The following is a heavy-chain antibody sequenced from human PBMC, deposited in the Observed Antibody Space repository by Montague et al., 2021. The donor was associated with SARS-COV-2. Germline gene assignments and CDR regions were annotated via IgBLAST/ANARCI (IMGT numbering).Heavy chain of an antibody. Sequence: SETLSLTCTVSGGSISSSNYCWGWIRQPPGKGLEWIGYFYFGGSTYYNPSLKSRITISVDTSKNHFSLKLTSVTAADTAVYYCARDVAKRFSGSETAGGFDYWGQGTPVTVSS. CDR2: FYFGGST. CDR1: GGSISSSNYC. D-gene: IGHD3-22*01. J-gene: IGHJ4*02. CDR3: ARDVAKRFSGSETAGGFDY. V-gene: IGHV4-39*07.